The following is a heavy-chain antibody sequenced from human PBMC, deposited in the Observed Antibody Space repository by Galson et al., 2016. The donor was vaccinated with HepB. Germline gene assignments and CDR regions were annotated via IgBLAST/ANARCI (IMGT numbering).Heavy chain of an antibody. CDR1: GISFSDHY. D-gene: IGHD3-22*01. CDR3: VRSYYDNSGHVRDFDI. CDR2: SRNKAKSYRF. J-gene: IGHJ3*02. V-gene: IGHV3-72*01. Sequence: SLRLSCAASGISFSDHYMEWVRQAAGKGLEWVGRSRNKAKSYRFSYAASVKGRFIISRDDSKNSLYLQMRSLKTEYTAVYYCVRSYYDNSGHVRDFDIWGQGTMVTVSS.